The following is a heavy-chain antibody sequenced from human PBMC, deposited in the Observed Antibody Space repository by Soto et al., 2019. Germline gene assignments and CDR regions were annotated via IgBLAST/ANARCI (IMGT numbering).Heavy chain of an antibody. V-gene: IGHV3-23*01. D-gene: IGHD5-12*01. J-gene: IGHJ6*03. CDR2: ISGSGGST. Sequence: PGGSLRLSCAASGCTFSSYAMIWVRQAPGKGLEWVSAISGSGGSTYYADSVKGRFTISRDNSKNTLYLQMNSLRAEDTAVYYCAKLWAEVSTVGWPLVLSYMDVWGKGTRVTVSS. CDR1: GCTFSSYA. CDR3: AKLWAEVSTVGWPLVLSYMDV.